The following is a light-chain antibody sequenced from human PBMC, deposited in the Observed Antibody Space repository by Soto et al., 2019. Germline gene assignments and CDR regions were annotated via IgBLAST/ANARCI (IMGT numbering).Light chain of an antibody. CDR3: QQYNTGPPWT. CDR2: GAS. V-gene: IGKV3-15*01. J-gene: IGKJ1*01. CDR1: QSVSSN. Sequence: EIVMTQSPATLSVSPGERATLSCRASQSVSSNLAWYQQKPGQAPRLLIYGASTRATGIPARFSGSGSGAEFPLTISSLQSEDFAVYYCQQYNTGPPWTFGQGTQVEIK.